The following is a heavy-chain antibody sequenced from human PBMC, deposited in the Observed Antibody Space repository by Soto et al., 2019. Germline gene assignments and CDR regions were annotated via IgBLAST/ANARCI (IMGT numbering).Heavy chain of an antibody. V-gene: IGHV3-33*01. CDR3: ARPPEMAIHEYYFDY. Sequence: TGGSLRLSCAASGFTFSSYGMHWVRQAPGKGLEWVAVIWYDGSNKYYADSVKGRFTISRDNSKNTLYLQMNSLRAEDTAVYYCARPPEMAIHEYYFDYWGQGTLVTVSS. CDR2: IWYDGSNK. J-gene: IGHJ4*02. D-gene: IGHD2-2*02. CDR1: GFTFSSYG.